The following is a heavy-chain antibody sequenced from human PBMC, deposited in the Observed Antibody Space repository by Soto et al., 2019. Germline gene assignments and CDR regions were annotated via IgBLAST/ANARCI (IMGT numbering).Heavy chain of an antibody. CDR2: IWYDGSNK. D-gene: IGHD3-16*01. J-gene: IGHJ4*02. CDR1: GFTFSSYG. CDR3: ARDNTIGGRYFAY. Sequence: QVQLVESGGGVVQPGRSLRLSCAASGFTFSSYGMHWFRQAPGKGLEWVAVIWYDGSNKYYADSVKGRFTISSDNSKNTLDLQMNSLSAEDTAVYYCARDNTIGGRYFAYWGQRTLVTVSS. V-gene: IGHV3-33*01.